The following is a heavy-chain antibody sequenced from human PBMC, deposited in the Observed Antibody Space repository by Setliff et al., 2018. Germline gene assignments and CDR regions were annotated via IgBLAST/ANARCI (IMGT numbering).Heavy chain of an antibody. V-gene: IGHV3-23*01. CDR1: GFTFSSSA. Sequence: GGSLRLSCAASGFTFSSSAMAWVRQAPGKGLEWVSAISSTITSTYYADSVKVRFTISRDNSKNTLYLQMNSLRAEDTAVYYCAKRGPYCSGGTCHYYFDYWGQGTLVTVSS. CDR2: ISSTITST. CDR3: AKRGPYCSGGTCHYYFDY. D-gene: IGHD2-15*01. J-gene: IGHJ4*02.